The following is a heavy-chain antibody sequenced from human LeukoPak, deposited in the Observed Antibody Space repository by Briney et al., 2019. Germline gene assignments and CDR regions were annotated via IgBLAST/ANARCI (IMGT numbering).Heavy chain of an antibody. CDR2: INRRGHT. Sequence: GGSLRLSCAASGFTFDRFTIHWVRQTPGKGLEWVSLINRRGHTFYADSVKGRFTISRDNSRNSVFLQMNSLRPEDAALYHCAKEVDCPSDCLFFHSWGQGTLVTVSS. V-gene: IGHV3-43*01. D-gene: IGHD2-21*02. J-gene: IGHJ4*02. CDR3: AKEVDCPSDCLFFHS. CDR1: GFTFDRFT.